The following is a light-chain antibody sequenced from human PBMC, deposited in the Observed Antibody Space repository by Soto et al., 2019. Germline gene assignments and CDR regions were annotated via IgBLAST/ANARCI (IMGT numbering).Light chain of an antibody. Sequence: DIKLTQCPSFLSASVGDRVTITCRASKGISSYLAWYQQKPGKAPKLLIYAASTLQSGVPSRFSGSGSGTEFTLTISSLQPEDFATYYCQQLNSYPLTFGGGTKVDIK. CDR3: QQLNSYPLT. V-gene: IGKV1-9*01. CDR1: KGISSY. J-gene: IGKJ4*01. CDR2: AAS.